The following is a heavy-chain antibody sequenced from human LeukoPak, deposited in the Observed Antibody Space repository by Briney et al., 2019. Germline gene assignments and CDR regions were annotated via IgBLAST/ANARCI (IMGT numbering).Heavy chain of an antibody. Sequence: SETLSLTCTVSGGSLSGFYWSWLRQSPRLGLEWIGLTYSDGSTMYNPSLTSRVTISVDTSKNQISLRLTSVTAADTAIYYCARDVVAVPGSDNWFDPWGQGTLVTVSS. CDR2: TYSDGST. CDR3: ARDVVAVPGSDNWFDP. D-gene: IGHD6-19*01. V-gene: IGHV4-59*01. CDR1: GGSLSGFY. J-gene: IGHJ5*02.